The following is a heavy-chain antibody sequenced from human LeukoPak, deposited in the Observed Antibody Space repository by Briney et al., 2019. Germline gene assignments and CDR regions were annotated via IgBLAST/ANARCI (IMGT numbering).Heavy chain of an antibody. Sequence: QPGGSLRLSCAASGFTFSSYEMNWVRQAPGKGLEWVSYISSSGSTIYYADSVKGRFTISRDNAKNSLYLQMNSLRAEDTAVYYCARGAPYYYDSSGYPGHDAFDIWGQGTMVTVSS. CDR1: GFTFSSYE. V-gene: IGHV3-48*03. CDR2: ISSSGSTI. J-gene: IGHJ3*02. CDR3: ARGAPYYYDSSGYPGHDAFDI. D-gene: IGHD3-22*01.